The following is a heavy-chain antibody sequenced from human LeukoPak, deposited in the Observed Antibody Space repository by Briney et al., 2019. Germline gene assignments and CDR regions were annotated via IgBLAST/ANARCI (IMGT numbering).Heavy chain of an antibody. V-gene: IGHV4-34*01. D-gene: IGHD3-10*01. CDR1: GGSFSGYY. CDR3: ARLNYGSGSPKYRYYYYYGMDV. Sequence: SETLSLTCAVYGGSFSGYYWGWIRQPPGKGLEWLGEINHSGSTNYNPSLKSRVTISVDTSKNQFSLKLSSVTAADTAVYYCARLNYGSGSPKYRYYYYYGMDVWGKGTTVTVSS. J-gene: IGHJ6*04. CDR2: INHSGST.